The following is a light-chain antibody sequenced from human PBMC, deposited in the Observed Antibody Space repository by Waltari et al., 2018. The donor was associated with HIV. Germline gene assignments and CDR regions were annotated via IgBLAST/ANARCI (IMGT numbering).Light chain of an antibody. CDR2: DVS. CDR3: CSYAGSYPVV. CDR1: SSDVGVYNF. Sequence: QSALTQPRSVSGSPGQSVTIPCTGTSSDVGVYNFVSWYQQHPGKATKLMIYDVSKRPSGVPDRFSGSKSGNTASLTISGLQAEDEADYYCCSYAGSYPVVFGGGTKLTVL. V-gene: IGLV2-11*01. J-gene: IGLJ2*01.